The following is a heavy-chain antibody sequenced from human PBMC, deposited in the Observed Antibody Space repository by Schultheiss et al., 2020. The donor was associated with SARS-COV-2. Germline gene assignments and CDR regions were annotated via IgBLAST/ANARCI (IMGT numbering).Heavy chain of an antibody. Sequence: SETLSLTCTVSGGSISSGGYSWSWIRQPPGKGLEWIGYIYYSGSTYYNPSLKSRVTISVDTSKNQFSLKLSSVTAADTAVYYCARGGSYGSSSLYYFDYWGQGTLVTVSS. J-gene: IGHJ4*02. CDR3: ARGGSYGSSSLYYFDY. D-gene: IGHD3-10*01. V-gene: IGHV4-30-2*01. CDR2: IYYSGST. CDR1: GGSISSGGYS.